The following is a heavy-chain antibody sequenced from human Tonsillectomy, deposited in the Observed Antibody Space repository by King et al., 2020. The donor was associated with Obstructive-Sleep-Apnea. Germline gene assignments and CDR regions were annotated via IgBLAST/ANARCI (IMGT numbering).Heavy chain of an antibody. V-gene: IGHV3-30*02. D-gene: IGHD2-15*01. CDR3: AKETEFCSGGSCYSDYFDY. J-gene: IGHJ4*02. CDR2: IQGSGSNQ. Sequence: VQLVESGGGVGQPGGSLRLFCAASGFTFNSYGMHWVRQAPGKGLEWGACIQGSGSNQNYEDSVNGRFKISRDNSKKTLYLQMNSLRAEDTAVYYCAKETEFCSGGSCYSDYFDYWGQGTLVTVSS. CDR1: GFTFNSYG.